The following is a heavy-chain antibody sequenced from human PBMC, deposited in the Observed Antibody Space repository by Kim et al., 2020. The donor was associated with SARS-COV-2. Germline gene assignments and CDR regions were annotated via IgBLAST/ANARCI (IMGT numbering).Heavy chain of an antibody. CDR3: ARVGPGGAVADSYWYFDL. J-gene: IGHJ2*01. D-gene: IGHD6-19*01. V-gene: IGHV4-4*06. Sequence: GRVTMSVDTSKNQFYLKLSSVTAADTAVYYCARVGPGGAVADSYWYFDLWGRGTLVTVSS.